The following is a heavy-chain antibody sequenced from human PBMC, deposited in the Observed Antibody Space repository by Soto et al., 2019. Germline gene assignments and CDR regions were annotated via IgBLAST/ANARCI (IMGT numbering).Heavy chain of an antibody. D-gene: IGHD1-1*01. CDR1: GFTFSNYY. CDR3: ARVSATGSNVNGRDYFDC. J-gene: IGHJ4*02. Sequence: SGGSLRLSCAASGFTFSNYYMSWIRQAPGKGLEWVSDISSSFLTIHYAESVKGRFTISRDNAKNSLFLQMNSLSAEDTAVYYCARVSATGSNVNGRDYFDCWGQGALVTVAS. V-gene: IGHV3-11*01. CDR2: ISSSFLTI.